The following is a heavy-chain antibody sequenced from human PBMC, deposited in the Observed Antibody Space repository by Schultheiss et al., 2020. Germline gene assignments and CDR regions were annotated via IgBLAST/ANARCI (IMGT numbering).Heavy chain of an antibody. CDR1: GFTFSSYA. CDR3: ARDLRSYCGGDCYYDY. J-gene: IGHJ4*02. CDR2: ISGSGGST. V-gene: IGHV3-23*01. D-gene: IGHD2-21*02. Sequence: GGSLRLSCAASGFTFSSYAMSWVRQAPGKGLEWVSAISGSGGSTYYADSVKGRFTISRDNSKNTLYLQMNSLRAEDTAVYYCARDLRSYCGGDCYYDYWGQGTLVTVSS.